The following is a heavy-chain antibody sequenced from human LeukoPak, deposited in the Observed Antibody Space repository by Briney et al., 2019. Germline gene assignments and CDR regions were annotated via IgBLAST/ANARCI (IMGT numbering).Heavy chain of an antibody. V-gene: IGHV4-59*08. CDR1: GGSISSYY. D-gene: IGHD4-17*01. CDR3: AVGRGSGDYADAFDI. Sequence: SETLSLTCTVSGGSISSYYWSWIRQPPGKGLEWIGYIYYSGSTNYNPSLKSRVTISVDTSKNQFSLKLSSVTAADTAVYYCAVGRGSGDYADAFDIWGQGTMVTVSS. J-gene: IGHJ3*02. CDR2: IYYSGST.